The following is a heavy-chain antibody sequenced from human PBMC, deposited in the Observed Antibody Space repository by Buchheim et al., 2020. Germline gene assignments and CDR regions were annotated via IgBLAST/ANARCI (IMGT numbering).Heavy chain of an antibody. Sequence: QVQLQQWGAGLLKPSETLSFTCAVYGGSFSGYYWSWIRQPPGKGLEWIGEINHSGSTNYNPSLKSRVTISVDTSKNQFSRKLSSVTAADTAVYYCASIAARLKYYYYYMDVWGKGTT. CDR3: ASIAARLKYYYYYMDV. CDR1: GGSFSGYY. J-gene: IGHJ6*03. CDR2: INHSGST. V-gene: IGHV4-34*01. D-gene: IGHD6-6*01.